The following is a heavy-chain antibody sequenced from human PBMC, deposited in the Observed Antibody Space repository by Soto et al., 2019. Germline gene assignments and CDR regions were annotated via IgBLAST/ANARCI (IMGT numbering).Heavy chain of an antibody. CDR3: AKARRSYDSSGYCFDY. V-gene: IGHV3-30*18. J-gene: IGHJ4*02. CDR2: ISFDGSKK. CDR1: GFTFSNYA. Sequence: LRLSCAASGFTFSNYAMHWVRQAPGKGLEWVAVISFDGSKKYYVESVKGRFTISRDNSKNTLYVQMNSLRAEDTALYYCAKARRSYDSSGYCFDYWGQGTLVTVSS. D-gene: IGHD3-22*01.